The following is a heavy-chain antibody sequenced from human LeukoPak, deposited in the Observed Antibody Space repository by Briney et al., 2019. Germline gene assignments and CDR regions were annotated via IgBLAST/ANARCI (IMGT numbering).Heavy chain of an antibody. Sequence: SQTLSLTCAISGDSVSSNSAAWNWLRRSPSRGLEWLGRTYYRSKWYNDYVLSVKSRITILPDTSKNQFSLQLTSVTPEDTAVYYCTREYTYGRIDYWGQGTLVTVSS. D-gene: IGHD5-18*01. CDR2: TYYRSKWYN. CDR3: TREYTYGRIDY. J-gene: IGHJ4*02. V-gene: IGHV6-1*01. CDR1: GDSVSSNSAA.